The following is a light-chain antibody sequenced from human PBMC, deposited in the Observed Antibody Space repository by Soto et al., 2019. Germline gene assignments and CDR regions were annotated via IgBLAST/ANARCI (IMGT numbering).Light chain of an antibody. Sequence: EIVMTQSPATLSVSPGERATLSCRASQSVSSNLAWYQQKPGQAPRLLIYGASTRATGIPARFSGSGSGTEFTLTISSLQSEDFAVYYCQQYNNGPPWRFGQGNKVDIK. J-gene: IGKJ1*01. CDR2: GAS. CDR3: QQYNNGPPWR. V-gene: IGKV3-15*01. CDR1: QSVSSN.